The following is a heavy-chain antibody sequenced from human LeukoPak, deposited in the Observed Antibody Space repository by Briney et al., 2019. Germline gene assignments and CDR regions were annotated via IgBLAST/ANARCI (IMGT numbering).Heavy chain of an antibody. V-gene: IGHV3-74*01. D-gene: IGHD6-13*01. J-gene: IGHJ4*02. Sequence: GGSLRLSCAASGFTFSSYWMHWVRQAPGKGLVWVSRINSDGSSTSYADSVKGRFTISRDNAKNTLYLQMNSLIAEDTAVYYCARVNRGSIWYIDLWGQGTLVPVSS. CDR1: GFTFSSYW. CDR3: ARVNRGSIWYIDL. CDR2: INSDGSST.